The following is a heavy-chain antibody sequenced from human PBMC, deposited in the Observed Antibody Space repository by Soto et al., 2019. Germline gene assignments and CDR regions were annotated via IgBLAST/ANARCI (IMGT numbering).Heavy chain of an antibody. D-gene: IGHD3-10*01. J-gene: IGHJ4*02. CDR2: VYWDDDK. Sequence: QITLKESGPTLVKPTHTLTLTCTLSGFSLSTREVGLGWIRQPPGKALDWLALVYWDDDKRYRPSLKSRLTIVKDTSKNLVILIMTNMDPEDTASYFCAHREYFDGSGREYTHWGQRILVPGSS. CDR1: GFSLSTREVG. CDR3: AHREYFDGSGREYTH. V-gene: IGHV2-5*02.